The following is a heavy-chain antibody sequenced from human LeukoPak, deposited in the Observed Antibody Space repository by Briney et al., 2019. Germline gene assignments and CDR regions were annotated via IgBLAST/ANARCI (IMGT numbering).Heavy chain of an antibody. CDR2: IYPGDSDT. J-gene: IGHJ5*02. D-gene: IGHD2-15*01. Sequence: GESLKISCKGSGYSFTSYWIGWVRQMPGKGLEWMGIIYPGDSDTRYSPSFQGQVTISADKSISTAYLQWSSLKASDTAMYYCARLKIERGYCSGGSCYPNWFDPWGQGTLVTVSS. CDR3: ARLKIERGYCSGGSCYPNWFDP. V-gene: IGHV5-51*01. CDR1: GYSFTSYW.